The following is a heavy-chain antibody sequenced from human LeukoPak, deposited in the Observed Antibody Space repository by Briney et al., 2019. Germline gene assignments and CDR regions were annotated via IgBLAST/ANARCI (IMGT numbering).Heavy chain of an antibody. Sequence: GGSLRLSCAASGFTFSSYAMNWVRQAPGKGLEWVSSISSSSSYIYYADSVKGRFTISRDNAKNSLYLQMNSLRAEDTAVYYCARERQQLGFDYWGQGTLVTVSS. CDR1: GFTFSSYA. CDR3: ARERQQLGFDY. V-gene: IGHV3-21*01. D-gene: IGHD6-13*01. J-gene: IGHJ4*02. CDR2: ISSSSSYI.